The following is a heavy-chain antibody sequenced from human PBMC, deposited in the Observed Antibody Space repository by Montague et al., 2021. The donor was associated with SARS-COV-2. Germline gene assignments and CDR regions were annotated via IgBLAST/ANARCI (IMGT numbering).Heavy chain of an antibody. J-gene: IGHJ4*02. CDR3: ARRESMVRGVIITSSSPFDX. V-gene: IGHV4-39*01. D-gene: IGHD3-10*01. CDR1: GGSISSSSYY. CDR2: IYYSGST. Sequence: SETLSLTCTVSGGSISSSSYYWGWIRQPPGKGLEWIGSIYYSGSTYYNPSRKSRVTVSVDTSKNQFSLKLSSVTVADTAVYYCARRESMVRGVIITSSSPFDXWGQGTLVTVSS.